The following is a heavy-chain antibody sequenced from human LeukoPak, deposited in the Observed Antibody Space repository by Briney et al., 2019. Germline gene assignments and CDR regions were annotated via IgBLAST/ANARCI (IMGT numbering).Heavy chain of an antibody. J-gene: IGHJ6*03. Sequence: GGSLRLSCAASGFTVSSNYMSWVRQAPGKGLEWVSVIYSGGSTYYADSVKGRFTISRDNSKNTLYLQMNSLRAEDTAVYYCAREVLVEMATTSYYYYMDVWGKGTTVTVSS. CDR3: AREVLVEMATTSYYYYMDV. V-gene: IGHV3-66*01. CDR1: GFTVSSNY. D-gene: IGHD5-24*01. CDR2: IYSGGST.